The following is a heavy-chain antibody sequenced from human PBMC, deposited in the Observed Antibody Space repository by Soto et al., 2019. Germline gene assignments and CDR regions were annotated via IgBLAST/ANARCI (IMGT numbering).Heavy chain of an antibody. J-gene: IGHJ4*02. Sequence: SETLSLTCTVSGDSIISSNYYWAWIRQSPGKGLEWIGNMYYSGSTYYNLSLKSRVTISVDTSKNQFSLKLSSVTAADTAVYYCAREVRTYYYDSSGYTSDYWGQGTLVTVSS. CDR2: MYYSGST. CDR3: AREVRTYYYDSSGYTSDY. CDR1: GDSIISSNYY. V-gene: IGHV4-39*07. D-gene: IGHD3-22*01.